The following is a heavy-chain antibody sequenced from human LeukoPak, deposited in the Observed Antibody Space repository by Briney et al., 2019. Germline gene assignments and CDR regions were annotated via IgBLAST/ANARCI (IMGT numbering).Heavy chain of an antibody. V-gene: IGHV4-39*07. CDR2: IYYTGIT. J-gene: IGHJ5*02. D-gene: IGHD3-22*01. CDR1: GGSISSSSYY. CDR3: ARLDWVVKHRGWFDP. Sequence: PSETLSLTCTVSGGSISSSSYYWGWIRQPPGKGLEWIGYIYYTGITYYNPSLKSRVTISVDTSKKQFSLKLSSVTAADPAVYYCARLDWVVKHRGWFDPWGQGTLVTVSS.